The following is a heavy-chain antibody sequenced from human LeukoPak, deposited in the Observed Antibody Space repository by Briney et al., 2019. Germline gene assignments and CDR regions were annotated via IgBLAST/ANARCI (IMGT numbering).Heavy chain of an antibody. J-gene: IGHJ4*02. CDR1: GGSISSGSYY. CDR3: ARVVWELDTYYFDY. Sequence: PSETLSLTCTVSGGSISSGSYYWSWIRQPAGKGLEWIGRIYTSGSTNYNPSLKSRVTISVDTSKNQFSLKLSSVTAADTAVYYCARVVWELDTYYFDYWGQGTLVTVSS. D-gene: IGHD1-26*01. CDR2: IYTSGST. V-gene: IGHV4-61*02.